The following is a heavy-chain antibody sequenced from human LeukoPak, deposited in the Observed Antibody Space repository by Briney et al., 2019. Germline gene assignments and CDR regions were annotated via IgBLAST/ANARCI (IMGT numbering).Heavy chain of an antibody. CDR1: GYTFTGPY. J-gene: IGHJ6*02. Sequence: ASVKVSCKASGYTFTGPYIHWVRQAPGQGFEWMGWINPNSGDTNYAHKFQGRVTMTRDTSISTAYMELSRLRFDDTAVYYCARDSSTGTRPPIAHDYYYGMDVWGQGTTVTVSS. CDR3: ARDSSTGTRPPIAHDYYYGMDV. D-gene: IGHD1-1*01. V-gene: IGHV1-2*02. CDR2: INPNSGDT.